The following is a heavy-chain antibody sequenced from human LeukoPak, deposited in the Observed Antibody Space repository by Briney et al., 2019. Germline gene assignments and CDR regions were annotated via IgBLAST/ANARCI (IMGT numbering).Heavy chain of an antibody. D-gene: IGHD3-9*01. CDR3: AKEDLGHYDILTGSPLG. CDR1: GFTFSSYG. CDR2: IRYDGSNK. J-gene: IGHJ3*01. Sequence: PGGSLILSCAASGFTFSSYGMHWVRQAPGKGLEWVAFIRYDGSNKYYADSVKGRFTISRDNSKNTLYLQMNSLRAEDTAVYYCAKEDLGHYDILTGSPLGWGQGTMVTVSS. V-gene: IGHV3-30*02.